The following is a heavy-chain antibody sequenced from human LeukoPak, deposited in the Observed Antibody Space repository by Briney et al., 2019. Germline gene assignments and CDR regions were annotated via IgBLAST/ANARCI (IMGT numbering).Heavy chain of an antibody. D-gene: IGHD6-13*01. Sequence: ASVKVSCKVSGYTLTDLSMHWVRQVPGKGLEWMGGFDPEDGETIYAQKFQGRVTMTEDTSTDTAYMELSSLRSEDTAVYYCATLTPEAAADWGQGTLVTVSS. J-gene: IGHJ4*02. V-gene: IGHV1-24*01. CDR2: FDPEDGET. CDR3: ATLTPEAAAD. CDR1: GYTLTDLS.